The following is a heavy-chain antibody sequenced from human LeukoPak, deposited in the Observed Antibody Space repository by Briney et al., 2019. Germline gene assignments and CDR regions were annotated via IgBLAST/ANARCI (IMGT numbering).Heavy chain of an antibody. CDR2: IYYSGST. J-gene: IGHJ4*02. CDR3: ASQRRGGYYDTS. D-gene: IGHD3-22*01. CDR1: GGSISSSSYY. V-gene: IGHV4-39*01. Sequence: SETLSLTCTVSGGSISSSSYYWGWIRQPPGKGLEWIGSIYYSGSTYYNPSLKSRVTISVDTSKNQFSLKLSSVTAADTAVYYCASQRRGGYYDTSWGQGTLVTVSS.